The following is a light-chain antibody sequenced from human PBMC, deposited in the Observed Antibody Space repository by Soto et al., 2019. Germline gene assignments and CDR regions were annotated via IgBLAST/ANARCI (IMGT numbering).Light chain of an antibody. CDR1: QSISSN. J-gene: IGKJ1*01. Sequence: EIVMTQSPATLSVSPGERATLSCRASQSISSNLAWYHQKPGQAPRLLIYGASTRATGIPARFSGSGSGTEFTLTISSLQSEDFAFYYCQQYNNWPPGTFGQGTKVEIK. V-gene: IGKV3-15*01. CDR3: QQYNNWPPGT. CDR2: GAS.